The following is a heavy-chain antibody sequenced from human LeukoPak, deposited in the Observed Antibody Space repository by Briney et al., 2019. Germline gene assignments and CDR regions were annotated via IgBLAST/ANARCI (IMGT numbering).Heavy chain of an antibody. CDR1: GFTFNNYA. CDR3: AKDKHEVVPAADEY. J-gene: IGHJ4*02. D-gene: IGHD2-2*01. Sequence: GGSLRLSCAASGFTFNNYAMSWVRQTPGKGPEWVSGISGSACSTYYTDSVKGRFTISRDNSKNTLYLQMNSLRAEDTALYYCAKDKHEVVPAADEYWGQGTLVTVSS. V-gene: IGHV3-23*01. CDR2: ISGSACST.